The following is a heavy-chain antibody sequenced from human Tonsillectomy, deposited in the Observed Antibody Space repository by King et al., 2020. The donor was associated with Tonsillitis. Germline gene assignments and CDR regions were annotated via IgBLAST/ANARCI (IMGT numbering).Heavy chain of an antibody. J-gene: IGHJ3*02. CDR3: ARLAEGYYDSSGPMAPFDAFDI. V-gene: IGHV4-39*01. CDR2: IYYSGST. Sequence: QLQESGPGLVKPSETLSLTCTVSGGSISSSSYYWGWIRQPPGQGLEWIGSIYYSGSTYYNPSLKSRVTISVDTSKNQFSLKLSSVTAADTAVYYCARLAEGYYDSSGPMAPFDAFDIWGQGTMVTVSS. D-gene: IGHD3-22*01. CDR1: GGSISSSSYY.